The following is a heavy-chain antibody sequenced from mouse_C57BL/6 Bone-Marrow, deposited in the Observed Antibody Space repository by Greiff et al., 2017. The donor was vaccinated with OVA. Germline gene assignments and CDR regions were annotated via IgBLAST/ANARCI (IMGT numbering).Heavy chain of an antibody. V-gene: IGHV1-81*01. CDR1: GYTFTSYG. J-gene: IGHJ2*01. CDR2: IYPRSGNT. CDR3: AIYYYGRDFDY. D-gene: IGHD1-1*01. Sequence: QVQLKESGAELARPGASVKLSCKASGYTFTSYGISWVKQRTGQGLEWIGEIYPRSGNTYYNEKFKGKATLTADKSSSTAYMELRSLTSEDSAVYFCAIYYYGRDFDYWGQGTTLTVSS.